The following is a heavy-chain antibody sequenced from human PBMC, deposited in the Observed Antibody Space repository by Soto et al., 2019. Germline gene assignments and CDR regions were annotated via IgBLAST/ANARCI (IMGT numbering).Heavy chain of an antibody. Sequence: PGGSLRLSCAASGFTFSSYAMHCVRQAPGKGLEWVAVISYDGSNKYYADSVKGRFTISRDNSKNTLYLQINRLRAEDTAVYYCARGIAIVGARWSYFDYWGQGTLVTVSS. V-gene: IGHV3-30-3*01. CDR1: GFTFSSYA. CDR2: ISYDGSNK. D-gene: IGHD1-26*01. CDR3: ARGIAIVGARWSYFDY. J-gene: IGHJ4*02.